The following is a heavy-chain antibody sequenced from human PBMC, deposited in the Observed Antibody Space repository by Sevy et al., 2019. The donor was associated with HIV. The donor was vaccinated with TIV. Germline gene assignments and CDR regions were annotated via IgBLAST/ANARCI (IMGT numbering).Heavy chain of an antibody. CDR1: GFTFSSYW. J-gene: IGHJ4*02. CDR2: INQGGNQK. V-gene: IGHV3-7*01. Sequence: GGSLRLSCAASGFTFSSYWINWVRQAPGEGLEWVANINQGGNQKHYMDSVKGRFTISRDNAENAVYLQMNSLRVKDTAVYYCARGPSGAAAGRFDSWGQGTLVTVSS. D-gene: IGHD6-13*01. CDR3: ARGPSGAAAGRFDS.